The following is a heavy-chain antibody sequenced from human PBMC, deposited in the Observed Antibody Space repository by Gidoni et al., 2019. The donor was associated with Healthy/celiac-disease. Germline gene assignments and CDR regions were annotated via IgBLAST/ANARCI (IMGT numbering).Heavy chain of an antibody. J-gene: IGHJ3*02. D-gene: IGHD2-15*01. V-gene: IGHV3-30*04. Sequence: QVQLVESGGGVVQPGRSLRLSCAASGFTFSSYAMHWVRQAPGKGLEWVAVISYDGSNKYYADSVKGRFTISRDNSKNTLYLQMNSLRAEDTAVYYCARVAVVVKENDAFDIWGQGTMVTVSS. CDR3: ARVAVVVKENDAFDI. CDR2: ISYDGSNK. CDR1: GFTFSSYA.